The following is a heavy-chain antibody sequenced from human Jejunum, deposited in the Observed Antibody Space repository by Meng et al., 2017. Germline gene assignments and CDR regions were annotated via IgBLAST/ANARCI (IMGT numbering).Heavy chain of an antibody. CDR2: MYYYGNP. D-gene: IGHD2-15*01. Sequence: SETLSLTCTVSGGSISSIYYWGWIRQPPGKGLELIGTMYYYGNPYYSPSLKSRLTMSVDTSKNQFSLKLTSVTAADTAVYYCAMRIPQYCPGGNCYSGLGYWGQGTLVTVSS. V-gene: IGHV4-39*07. CDR3: AMRIPQYCPGGNCYSGLGY. CDR1: GGSISSIYY. J-gene: IGHJ4*02.